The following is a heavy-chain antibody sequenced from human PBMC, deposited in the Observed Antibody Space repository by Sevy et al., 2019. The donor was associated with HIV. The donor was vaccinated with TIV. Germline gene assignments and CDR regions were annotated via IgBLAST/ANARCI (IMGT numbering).Heavy chain of an antibody. CDR3: ARGLGGSHRRAFDI. D-gene: IGHD1-26*01. V-gene: IGHV3-30-3*01. Sequence: GGSLRLSCAASGFTFSSYAMHWVRQAPGKGLEWVAVISYDGSNKYYADSVKGGFTISRDNSKNTPYLQMNSLRAEDTAVYYCARGLGGSHRRAFDIWGQGTMVTV. CDR1: GFTFSSYA. CDR2: ISYDGSNK. J-gene: IGHJ3*02.